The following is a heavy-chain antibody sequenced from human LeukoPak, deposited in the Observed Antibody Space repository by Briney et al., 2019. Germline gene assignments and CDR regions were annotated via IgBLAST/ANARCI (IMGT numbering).Heavy chain of an antibody. CDR1: GGTFSSYA. J-gene: IGHJ5*02. V-gene: IGHV1-2*02. CDR2: INPNSGGT. Sequence: GASVKVSCKASGGTFSSYAISWVRQAPGQGLEWMGWINPNSGGTNYAQKFQGRVTMTRDTSISTAHMELSRLRSDDTAVYYCARDNRGRVKGYYDSSGYYSPWGQGTLVTVSS. D-gene: IGHD3-22*01. CDR3: ARDNRGRVKGYYDSSGYYSP.